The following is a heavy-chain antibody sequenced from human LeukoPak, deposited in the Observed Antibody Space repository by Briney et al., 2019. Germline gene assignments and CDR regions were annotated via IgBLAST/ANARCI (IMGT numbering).Heavy chain of an antibody. J-gene: IGHJ4*02. V-gene: IGHV3-7*01. CDR2: INQGGSES. CDR3: ARDSADGYDY. D-gene: IGHD5-24*01. Sequence: GGSLRLSCAASGFTFSTYWMTWVRQAPGKGLEWVANINQGGSESYYVDSVKGRFTISRDNAKNSLYLQMNSLRAEDTAVYYCARDSADGYDYWGQGTLVTVSS. CDR1: GFTFSTYW.